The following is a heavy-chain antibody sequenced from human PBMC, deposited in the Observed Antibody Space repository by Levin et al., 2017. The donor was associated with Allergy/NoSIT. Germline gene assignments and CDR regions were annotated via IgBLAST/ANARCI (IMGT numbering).Heavy chain of an antibody. CDR1: GGSISSGDYY. CDR2: IYYSGST. J-gene: IGHJ5*02. Sequence: TSETLSLTCTVSGGSISSGDYYWSWIRQPPGKGLEWIGYIYYSGSTYYNPSLKSRVTISVDTSKNQFSLKLSSVTAADTAVYYCARATAGRAWFDPWGQGTLVTVSS. V-gene: IGHV4-30-4*01. CDR3: ARATAGRAWFDP. D-gene: IGHD6-13*01.